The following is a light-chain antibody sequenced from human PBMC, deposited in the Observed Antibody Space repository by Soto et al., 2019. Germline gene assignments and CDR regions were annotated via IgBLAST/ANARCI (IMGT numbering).Light chain of an antibody. V-gene: IGLV2-14*01. Sequence: QSALTQPASVSGSPGQSITISCTGTSSDVGGYNYVSWYQQHPGKAPKLMIYDVSNRPSGVSNRFSGSKSGNTASLTISGLHADDDADYYCTSYTSSSTLYVFVTGTKLTVL. CDR2: DVS. CDR1: SSDVGGYNY. CDR3: TSYTSSSTLYV. J-gene: IGLJ1*01.